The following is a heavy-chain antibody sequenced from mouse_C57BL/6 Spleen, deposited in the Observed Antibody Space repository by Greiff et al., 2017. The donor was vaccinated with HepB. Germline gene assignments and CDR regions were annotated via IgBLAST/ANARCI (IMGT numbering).Heavy chain of an antibody. J-gene: IGHJ2*01. CDR1: GYAFTNYL. CDR2: INPGSGGT. V-gene: IGHV1-54*01. D-gene: IGHD2-3*01. Sequence: QVQLQQSGAELVRPGTSVKVSCKASGYAFTNYLIEWVKQRPGQGLEWIGVINPGSGGTNYNEKFKGKATLTADKSSSTAYMQLSSLTSEDSAVYICARSGFYDGYYFDYWGQGTTLTVSS. CDR3: ARSGFYDGYYFDY.